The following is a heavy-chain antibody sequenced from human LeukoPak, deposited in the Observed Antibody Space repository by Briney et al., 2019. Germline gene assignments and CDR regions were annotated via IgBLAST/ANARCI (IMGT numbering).Heavy chain of an antibody. J-gene: IGHJ4*02. CDR2: IGSSGSPL. V-gene: IGHV3-11*04. CDR1: GFTFSDYY. Sequence: GGSLRLSCAASGFTFSDYYMSWIRQAPGKGLEWLSYIGSSGSPLYYADSVRGRFTISRDNAKNSLYLQMNSLRTEDTAVYYCARSARSEDDDFWSGYLGNWGQGTLATVSS. D-gene: IGHD3-3*01. CDR3: ARSARSEDDDFWSGYLGN.